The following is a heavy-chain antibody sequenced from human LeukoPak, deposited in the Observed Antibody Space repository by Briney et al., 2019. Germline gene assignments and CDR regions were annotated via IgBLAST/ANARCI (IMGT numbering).Heavy chain of an antibody. CDR1: GFTFSSYG. Sequence: GRSLRLSCAASGFTFSSYGMHWVRQAPGKGLEWVAVISYDGSNKYYADSVKGRFTISRDNSKNTLYLQMNSLRAEDTAVYYCAKPPGILTGYYPFDYWGQGTLVTVS. D-gene: IGHD3-9*01. V-gene: IGHV3-30*18. CDR3: AKPPGILTGYYPFDY. CDR2: ISYDGSNK. J-gene: IGHJ4*02.